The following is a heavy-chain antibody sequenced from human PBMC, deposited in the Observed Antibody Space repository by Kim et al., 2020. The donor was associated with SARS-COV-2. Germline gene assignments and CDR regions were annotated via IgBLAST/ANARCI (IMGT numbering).Heavy chain of an antibody. CDR3: ARGQTTYYYDSSGYYDYFDY. CDR1: GGSISSGGYY. J-gene: IGHJ4*02. CDR2: IYYSGST. D-gene: IGHD3-22*01. V-gene: IGHV4-31*03. Sequence: SETLSLTCTVSGGSISSGGYYWSWIRQHPGKGLEWIGYIYYSGSTYYNPSLKSRVTISVDTSKNQFSLKLSSVTAADTAVYYCARGQTTYYYDSSGYYDYFDYWGQGTLVTVSS.